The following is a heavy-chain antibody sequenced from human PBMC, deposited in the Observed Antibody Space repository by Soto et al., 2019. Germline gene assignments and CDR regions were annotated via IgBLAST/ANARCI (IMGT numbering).Heavy chain of an antibody. CDR1: AGSITSYY. V-gene: IGHV4-4*07. J-gene: IGHJ6*02. D-gene: IGHD2-2*01. CDR2: IYTSRST. Sequence: SQTRSLTCTLCAGSITSYYWNWLRQPARKGPEWLGRIYTSRSTNYNPSLESPVTMSVDTSKNQFSLKLSSVAAADSAVYYCARACSSTRCSAYPYYYGMDDWGQGTTVTVSS. CDR3: ARACSSTRCSAYPYYYGMDD.